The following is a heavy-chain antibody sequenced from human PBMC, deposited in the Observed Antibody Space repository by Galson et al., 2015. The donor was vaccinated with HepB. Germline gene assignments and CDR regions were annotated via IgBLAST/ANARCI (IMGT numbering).Heavy chain of an antibody. J-gene: IGHJ4*02. CDR3: ARGYSSSPPGFDY. V-gene: IGHV5-51*01. Sequence: QSGAEVKKPGESLKISCKGSGYSFTDYWIGWVRQMPGKGLEWMGIIYPSDSDTRYSPSFQGQVTMSADKSISTAYLQWSSLKASHTAMYYWARGYSSSPPGFDYWGQGTLVTVSS. CDR2: IYPSDSDT. D-gene: IGHD6-6*01. CDR1: GYSFTDYW.